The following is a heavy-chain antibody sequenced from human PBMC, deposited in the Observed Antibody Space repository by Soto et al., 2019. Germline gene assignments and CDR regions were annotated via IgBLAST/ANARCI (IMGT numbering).Heavy chain of an antibody. J-gene: IGHJ6*02. CDR2: IIPIFGTA. CDR3: AGIYSGSYPLRYGMDV. Sequence: ASVKVSCKASGGTFSSYAISWVRQAPGQGLEWMGGIIPIFGTANYAQKFQGRVTITADESTSTAYMELSSPRSEDTAVYYCAGIYSGSYPLRYGMDVWRQWPTVTVYS. D-gene: IGHD1-26*01. CDR1: GGTFSSYA. V-gene: IGHV1-69*13.